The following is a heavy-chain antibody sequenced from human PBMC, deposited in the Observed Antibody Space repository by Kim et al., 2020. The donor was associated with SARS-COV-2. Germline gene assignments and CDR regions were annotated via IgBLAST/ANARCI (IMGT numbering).Heavy chain of an antibody. D-gene: IGHD6-13*01. CDR3: AKDMYSSSWYDHYYGMDV. CDR2: ISGSGGST. CDR1: GFTFSSYA. J-gene: IGHJ6*02. V-gene: IGHV3-23*01. Sequence: GGSLRLSCAASGFTFSSYAMSWVRQAPGKGLEWVSAISGSGGSTYYADSVKGRFTISRDNSKNTLYLQMNSLRDEDTAVYYCAKDMYSSSWYDHYYGMDVWGQGTTVTVSS.